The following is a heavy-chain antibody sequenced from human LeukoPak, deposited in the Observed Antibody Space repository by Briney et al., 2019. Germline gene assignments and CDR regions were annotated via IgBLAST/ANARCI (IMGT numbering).Heavy chain of an antibody. D-gene: IGHD3-3*01. V-gene: IGHV3-30*02. CDR1: GFVFSGHG. Sequence: PGGSLRLSCAASGFVFSGHGMHWVRQAPGKGLEWVTFIRSDGDKKYYGDSVKGRFTISKDNSKNMLYLQMNSLRPEDTAVYYCAKGEVHYDYWSAPDHWGQGTLVTVS. CDR2: IRSDGDKK. CDR3: AKGEVHYDYWSAPDH. J-gene: IGHJ4*02.